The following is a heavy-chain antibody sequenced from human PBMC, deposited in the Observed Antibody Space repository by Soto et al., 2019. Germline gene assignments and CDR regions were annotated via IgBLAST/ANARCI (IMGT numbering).Heavy chain of an antibody. CDR1: GYTFTSYA. CDR3: ARSIVVVTAADY. D-gene: IGHD2-21*02. CDR2: INAGNGNT. J-gene: IGHJ4*02. V-gene: IGHV1-3*01. Sequence: QVQLVQSGAEVKKPGASVKVSCKASGYTFTSYAMHWVRQAPGQRLEWMGWINAGNGNTKYSQKFQGRVTITRDTSASTAYMELSRLRSEDTAVYYCARSIVVVTAADYWVQVTLVTVSS.